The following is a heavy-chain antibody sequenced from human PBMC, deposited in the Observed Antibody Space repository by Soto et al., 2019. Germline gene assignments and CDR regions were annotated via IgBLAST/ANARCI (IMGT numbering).Heavy chain of an antibody. CDR1: GFTFRSYG. J-gene: IGHJ6*02. V-gene: IGHV3-30*18. CDR2: ISYDGSNK. Sequence: GGSLRLSCAASGFTFRSYGMHWVRQAPGKGLEWVTLISYDGSNKYYADSVKGRFTISRDNSKNTLYLQMNSLRTEDTAVYYCAKVAGVMTTRNYGMDVWGQGTTVTVS. D-gene: IGHD3-22*01. CDR3: AKVAGVMTTRNYGMDV.